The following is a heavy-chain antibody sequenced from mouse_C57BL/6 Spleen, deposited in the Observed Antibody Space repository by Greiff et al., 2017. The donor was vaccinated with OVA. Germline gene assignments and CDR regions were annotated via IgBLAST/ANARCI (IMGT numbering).Heavy chain of an antibody. CDR1: GFTFSDYG. CDR3: AKYYDYGAWYFDV. D-gene: IGHD2-4*01. Sequence: EVQLVESGGGLVKPGGSLKLSCAASGFTFSDYGMHWVRQAPEKGLEWVAYISSGSSTIYYADTVKGRFTISRDNAKNTLFLQMTSLRSEDTAMYYCAKYYDYGAWYFDVWGTGTTVTVSS. J-gene: IGHJ1*03. V-gene: IGHV5-17*01. CDR2: ISSGSSTI.